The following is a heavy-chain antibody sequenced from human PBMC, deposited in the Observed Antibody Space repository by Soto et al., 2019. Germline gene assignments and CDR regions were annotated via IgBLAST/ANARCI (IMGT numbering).Heavy chain of an antibody. CDR2: MNPNSGNT. CDR3: ARGQVVYYDSSGYPWYYGMDV. CDR1: VYTFTSYD. Sequence: ASVKVSCKASVYTFTSYDINWVRHATGQGLELMGWMNPNSGNTGYAQKFQGRVTMTRNTSISTAYMELSSLRSEDTAVYYCARGQVVYYDSSGYPWYYGMDVWGQGTTVTVSS. J-gene: IGHJ6*02. V-gene: IGHV1-8*01. D-gene: IGHD3-22*01.